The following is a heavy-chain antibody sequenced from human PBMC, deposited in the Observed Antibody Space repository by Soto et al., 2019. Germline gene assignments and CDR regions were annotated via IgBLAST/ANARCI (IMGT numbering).Heavy chain of an antibody. J-gene: IGHJ4*02. D-gene: IGHD3-3*01. CDR1: GFTLSSYS. CDR2: ISSSSSYI. Sequence: GGSLRLSCAASGFTLSSYSMNWVRQAPEKGLEWVSSISSSSSYIYYADSVKGRFTISRDNAKNSLYLQMNSLRAEDTAVYYCARIMYYDLWSGDCFSYRGQGAPVTVSS. CDR3: ARIMYYDLWSGDCFSY. V-gene: IGHV3-21*01.